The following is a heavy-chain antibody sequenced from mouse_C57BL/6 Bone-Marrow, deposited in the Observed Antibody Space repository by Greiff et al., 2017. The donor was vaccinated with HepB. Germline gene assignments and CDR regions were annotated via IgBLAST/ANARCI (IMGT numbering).Heavy chain of an antibody. CDR3: ARRSYYGRVFDY. J-gene: IGHJ2*01. V-gene: IGHV1-39*01. CDR1: GYSFTDYN. CDR2: INPNYGTT. D-gene: IGHD1-1*01. Sequence: EVKVVESGPELVKPGASVKISCKASGYSFTDYNMNWVKQSNGKSLEWIGVINPNYGTTSYNQKFKGKATLTVDQSSSTAYMQLNSLTSEDSAVYYCARRSYYGRVFDYWGQGTTLTVSS.